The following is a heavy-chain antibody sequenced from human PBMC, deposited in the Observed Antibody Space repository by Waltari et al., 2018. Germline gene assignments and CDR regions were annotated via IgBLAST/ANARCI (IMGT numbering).Heavy chain of an antibody. D-gene: IGHD1-1*01. CDR2: ISYDGSNE. CDR3: VKGNEIDY. Sequence: QVHLVESGGGVVQPGGSLRRSCAAPGFNFPLFGMHWVRQAPGKGLEWVSFISYDGSNENYADSVKGRFTMSRDNSKKMLYVQMNNLRAEDSAVYYCVKGNEIDYWGQGTLVTVSS. J-gene: IGHJ4*02. V-gene: IGHV3-30*02. CDR1: GFNFPLFG.